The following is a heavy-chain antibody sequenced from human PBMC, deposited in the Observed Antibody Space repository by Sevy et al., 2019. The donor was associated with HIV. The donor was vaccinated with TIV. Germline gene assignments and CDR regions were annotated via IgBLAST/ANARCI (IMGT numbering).Heavy chain of an antibody. V-gene: IGHV3-30-3*01. Sequence: GGSLRLSCAASGFTFSSDAMHWGRQAPGKGLEWVSVISYDGSNKYYEDSVKGRFTISRDNSKNTLYLQMNSLRAEDTAVYYCARERYYDSSDWYFQPWGQGTLVTVSS. D-gene: IGHD3-22*01. J-gene: IGHJ1*01. CDR2: ISYDGSNK. CDR1: GFTFSSDA. CDR3: ARERYYDSSDWYFQP.